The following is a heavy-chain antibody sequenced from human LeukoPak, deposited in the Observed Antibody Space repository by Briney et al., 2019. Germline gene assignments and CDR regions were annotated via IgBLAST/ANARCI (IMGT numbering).Heavy chain of an antibody. CDR1: GGTFSSYA. V-gene: IGHV1-69*04. CDR3: ARVGYSSSWHLDY. D-gene: IGHD6-13*01. Sequence: ASVKVSCKASGGTFSSYAISWVRQAPGQGLEWMGRIIPILGIANYAQKFQGRVTITADKSTSTAYMELSSLRSEDTAVYYCARVGYSSSWHLDYWGQGTLVTVSS. CDR2: IIPILGIA. J-gene: IGHJ4*02.